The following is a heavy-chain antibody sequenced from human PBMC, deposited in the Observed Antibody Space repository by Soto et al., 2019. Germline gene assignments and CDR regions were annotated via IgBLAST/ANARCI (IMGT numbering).Heavy chain of an antibody. Sequence: SPTLSLTCAISVDIVSSDTSSWFWISQSPSRGLEWLGRTYYKAKWNNDDALSVKSRIIISPDTSQNQFSLDLDSVTPEDTAVYYCEGVTFFRGMDVWGQGTPVTVS. CDR3: EGVTFFRGMDV. V-gene: IGHV6-1*01. J-gene: IGHJ6*02. D-gene: IGHD3-10*01. CDR2: TYYKAKWNN. CDR1: VDIVSSDTSS.